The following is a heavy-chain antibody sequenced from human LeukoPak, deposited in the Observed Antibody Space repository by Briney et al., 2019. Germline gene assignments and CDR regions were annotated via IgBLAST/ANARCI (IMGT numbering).Heavy chain of an antibody. V-gene: IGHV3-49*04. J-gene: IGHJ4*02. Sequence: GGSLRLSCTASGLTFGDYAVTWVRQGPGKGLEWVASFTGRHYGGTTEYAASVRGRSTISIDDSKTIAYLHMNRLTIEDTATYYCHRWTTVTTFDNWGQGTLVIVSS. D-gene: IGHD4-17*01. CDR2: FTGRHYGGTT. CDR3: HRWTTVTTFDN. CDR1: GLTFGDYA.